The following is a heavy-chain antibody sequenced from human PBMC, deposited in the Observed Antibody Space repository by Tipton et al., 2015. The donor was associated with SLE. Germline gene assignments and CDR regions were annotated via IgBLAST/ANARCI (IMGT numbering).Heavy chain of an antibody. J-gene: IGHJ4*02. CDR3: ARDPNFGDPGTFDY. V-gene: IGHV4-59*01. Sequence: LRLSCTVSGGSISSDYWTWIRQPPGKGLEWIGYISYSGSTNYNPSLKSRLTISVDTSKNQFSLRLNSVTAADTAVYYCARDPNFGDPGTFDYWGQGTLVTVSS. CDR2: ISYSGST. D-gene: IGHD4-17*01. CDR1: GGSISSDY.